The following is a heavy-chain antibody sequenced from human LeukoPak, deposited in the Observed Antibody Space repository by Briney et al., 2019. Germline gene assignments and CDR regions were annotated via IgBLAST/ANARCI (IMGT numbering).Heavy chain of an antibody. CDR2: IKSKTDGGTT. D-gene: IGHD4-4*01. CDR3: KSATVRNYYYYGMDV. CDR1: GFTFSNAW. J-gene: IGHJ6*02. Sequence: GGSLRLSCAASGFTFSNAWMSWVRQAPGKGLEWVGRIKSKTDGGTTDYAAPVKGRFTISRDDSKNTLYLQMNSLKTEDTAVYYCKSATVRNYYYYGMDVWGQGTTVTVPS. V-gene: IGHV3-15*01.